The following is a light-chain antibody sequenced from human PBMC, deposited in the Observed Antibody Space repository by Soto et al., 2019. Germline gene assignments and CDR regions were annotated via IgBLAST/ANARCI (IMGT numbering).Light chain of an antibody. Sequence: PGERATLSCRASQSISSSYLAWYQQKPGQAPRPLIFGASSRASGIPGRFSGSGSGTDFTLTISRLEPEDFAVYYCQHYGTSATWTFGQGTKVEIK. J-gene: IGKJ1*01. V-gene: IGKV3-20*01. CDR2: GAS. CDR3: QHYGTSATWT. CDR1: QSISSSY.